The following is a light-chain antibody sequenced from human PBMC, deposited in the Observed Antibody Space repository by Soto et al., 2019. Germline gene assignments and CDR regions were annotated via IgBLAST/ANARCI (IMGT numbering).Light chain of an antibody. Sequence: QSVLTQTPSASGTPGQRVTISCSGSSSNIGSNYVYWYQHLPGTAPKLLIYRNNQRPSGVPDRFSGSKSGTSVSLAISGLRSEDEADYYCAAWDDSLSGDVVFGGGTKLTVL. J-gene: IGLJ2*01. CDR3: AAWDDSLSGDVV. V-gene: IGLV1-47*01. CDR2: RNN. CDR1: SSNIGSNY.